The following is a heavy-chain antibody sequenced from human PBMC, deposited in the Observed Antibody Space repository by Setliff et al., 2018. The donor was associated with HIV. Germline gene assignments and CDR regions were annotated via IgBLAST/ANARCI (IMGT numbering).Heavy chain of an antibody. CDR3: AREIYGGNSRPFDY. V-gene: IGHV4-59*11. CDR2: IYYSGTT. Sequence: SETLSLTCNVSGVSMSSHYWSWIRQAPGQPPNKGLEWIGNIYYSGTTNYNPSLESRVTISVDTSKNQLSLKLNSATAADTAMYFCAREIYGGNSRPFDYWGQGTLVTVSS. D-gene: IGHD4-17*01. J-gene: IGHJ4*02. CDR1: GVSMSSHY.